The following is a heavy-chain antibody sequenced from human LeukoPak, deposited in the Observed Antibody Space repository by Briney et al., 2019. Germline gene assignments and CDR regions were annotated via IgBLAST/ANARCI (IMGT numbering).Heavy chain of an antibody. CDR2: INTDGSRT. CDR1: GFTFSNHW. CDR3: ARGYGYTYGGGWFDT. Sequence: GGSLRLSCAASGFTFSNHWMHWVRQAPGKGLVWVSRINTDGSRTSYADSVKGQFTISRDNARNTLYLQVNSLRAEDTAVYYCARGYGYTYGGGWFDTWGQGTLVTVSS. V-gene: IGHV3-74*01. J-gene: IGHJ5*02. D-gene: IGHD5-18*01.